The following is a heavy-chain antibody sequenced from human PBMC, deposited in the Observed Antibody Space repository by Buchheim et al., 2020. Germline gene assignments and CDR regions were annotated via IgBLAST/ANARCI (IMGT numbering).Heavy chain of an antibody. CDR2: ITGSGGPI. D-gene: IGHD3-10*01. CDR1: GFNFDSYS. V-gene: IGHV3-48*01. J-gene: IGHJ6*02. Sequence: EVQLVESGGGLVQPGGSLSLSCVVSGFNFDSYSMNWVRQAPGKGLEWISYITGSGGPIYYADSVKGRFLISRDNGKNSLFLQMNSLTAEDTAVYYCARGVRGLTLNYYGMDVWGQGT. CDR3: ARGVRGLTLNYYGMDV.